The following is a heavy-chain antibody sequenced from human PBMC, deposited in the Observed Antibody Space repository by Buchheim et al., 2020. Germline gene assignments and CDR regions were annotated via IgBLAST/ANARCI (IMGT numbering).Heavy chain of an antibody. V-gene: IGHV4-31*03. J-gene: IGHJ5*02. CDR2: IYYSGST. D-gene: IGHD2-15*01. CDR3: AREDRGYCSGGSCYSHWFDP. CDR1: GGSISSGGYY. Sequence: QVQLQESGPGLVKPSQTLSLTCTVSGGSISSGGYYWSWIRQHPGKGLEWIGYIYYSGSTYYNPSLKSRVTISVDTSKNQCSLKLSSVTAADTAVYYCAREDRGYCSGGSCYSHWFDPWGQGTL.